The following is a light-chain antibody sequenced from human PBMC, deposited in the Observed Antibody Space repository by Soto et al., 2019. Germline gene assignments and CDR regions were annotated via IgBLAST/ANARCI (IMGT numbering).Light chain of an antibody. Sequence: QSVLTQPPSASATPGQRVTISCSGSNSNIGRDTVNWYQQLPGTAPKLLMFNDDQRPSGVPDRFSGSRSGTSASLAISGLQSDDEADYFCSTWDDSLNGWVFGGGTKVTVL. CDR2: NDD. CDR3: STWDDSLNGWV. J-gene: IGLJ3*02. CDR1: NSNIGRDT. V-gene: IGLV1-44*01.